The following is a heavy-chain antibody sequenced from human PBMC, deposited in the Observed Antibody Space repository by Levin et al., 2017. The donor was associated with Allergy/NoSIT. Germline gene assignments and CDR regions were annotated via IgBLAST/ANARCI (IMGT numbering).Heavy chain of an antibody. D-gene: IGHD6-13*01. Sequence: ASVKVSCKASGYTFTGYYMHWVRQAPGQGLEWMGWINPNSGGTNYAQKFQGRVTMTRDTSISTAYMELSRLRSDDTAVYYCARESPRIAAAGPRGRFDYWGQGTLVTVSS. V-gene: IGHV1-2*02. CDR3: ARESPRIAAAGPRGRFDY. CDR1: GYTFTGYY. J-gene: IGHJ4*02. CDR2: INPNSGGT.